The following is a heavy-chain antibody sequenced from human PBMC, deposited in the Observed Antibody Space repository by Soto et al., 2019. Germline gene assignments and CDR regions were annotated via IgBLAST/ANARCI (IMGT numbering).Heavy chain of an antibody. J-gene: IGHJ4*02. V-gene: IGHV3-7*03. Sequence: EVQLVESGGGLVQPGGSLRLSCAASGFAFTNYWMNWVRQAPGKGLEWVANINQDGSDKSYVDSVRGRFTISRDNAKKLLYLQMNSLRAEDTAVYYCARGMSTPGIDVWGQGTLVTVSS. CDR2: INQDGSDK. CDR1: GFAFTNYW. D-gene: IGHD2-15*01. CDR3: ARGMSTPGIDV.